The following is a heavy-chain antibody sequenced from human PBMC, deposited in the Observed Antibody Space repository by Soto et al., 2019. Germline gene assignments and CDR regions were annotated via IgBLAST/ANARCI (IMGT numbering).Heavy chain of an antibody. CDR3: AKDTGVDSSGWYIGTDY. V-gene: IGHV3-30*18. Sequence: GGSLRLSCAASGFTFSSYGMHWVRQAPGKGPEWVAVISYDGSNKYYADSVKGRFTISRDNSKNTLYLQMNSLRAEDTAVYYCAKDTGVDSSGWYIGTDYWGQGTLVTVSS. CDR1: GFTFSSYG. D-gene: IGHD6-19*01. CDR2: ISYDGSNK. J-gene: IGHJ4*02.